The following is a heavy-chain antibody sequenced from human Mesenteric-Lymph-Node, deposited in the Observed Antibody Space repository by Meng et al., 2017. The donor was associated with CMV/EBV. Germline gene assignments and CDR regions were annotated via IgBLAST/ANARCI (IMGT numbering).Heavy chain of an antibody. CDR3: ARGGYCSNSSCPWYFDL. D-gene: IGHD2-2*01. Sequence: GESLKISCVASGFTFGSYAMSWVRQAPGKGLAWVSVIYSGGSTYYADSVKGRFTISRDNSKNTLYLQMNSLRAEDTAVYYCARGGYCSNSSCPWYFDLWGRGTLVTVSS. J-gene: IGHJ2*01. CDR2: IYSGGST. V-gene: IGHV3-53*01. CDR1: GFTFGSYA.